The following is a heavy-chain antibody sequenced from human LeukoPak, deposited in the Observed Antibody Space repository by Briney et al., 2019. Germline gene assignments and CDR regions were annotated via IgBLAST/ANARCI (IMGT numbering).Heavy chain of an antibody. Sequence: GGSLRLSCAASRSTFSSYSMNWARQVPGKGLEWVSYISSSGSTIYYADSVKGRFTISRDNAKNSLYLQMNSLRAEDTAVYYCAELGITMIGGVWGKGTTVTISS. CDR3: AELGITMIGGV. CDR2: ISSSGSTI. J-gene: IGHJ6*04. CDR1: RSTFSSYS. V-gene: IGHV3-48*03. D-gene: IGHD3-10*02.